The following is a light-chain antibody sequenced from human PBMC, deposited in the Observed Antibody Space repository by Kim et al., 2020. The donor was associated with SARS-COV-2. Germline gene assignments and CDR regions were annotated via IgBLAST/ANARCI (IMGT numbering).Light chain of an antibody. CDR2: SAS. J-gene: IGKJ2*01. Sequence: SLSPGERVTLSCRASRSVDNYLAWYKQNPGQAPRVLIYSASTRATGIPDRISGSGYGTDFTLTITRLEPEDFAKYYCQQYGNTPYTFGQGTKLEIK. CDR3: QQYGNTPYT. CDR1: RSVDNY. V-gene: IGKV3-20*01.